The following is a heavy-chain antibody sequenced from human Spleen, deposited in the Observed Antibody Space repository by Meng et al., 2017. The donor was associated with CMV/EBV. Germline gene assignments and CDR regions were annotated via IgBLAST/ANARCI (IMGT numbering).Heavy chain of an antibody. CDR2: IYYSGST. D-gene: IGHD4-11*01. Sequence: SETLSLTCTVSGVSISGYYWSWIRQPPGKGLEWIGYIYYSGSTNYNPSLKSRVTISVDTSKNQFSLKLSSVTAEDTAVYYCARSGNYVRVGWGTSDYYYGMDVWGQGTTVTVSS. CDR1: GVSISGYY. V-gene: IGHV4-59*01. J-gene: IGHJ6*02. CDR3: ARSGNYVRVGWGTSDYYYGMDV.